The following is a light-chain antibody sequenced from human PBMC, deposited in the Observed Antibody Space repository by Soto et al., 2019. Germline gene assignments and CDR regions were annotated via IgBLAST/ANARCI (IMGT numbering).Light chain of an antibody. CDR2: GAS. CDR1: QGIRTD. J-gene: IGKJ1*01. V-gene: IGKV1-6*01. CDR3: LQDFSYPRT. Sequence: AVQLTQSPSSLSASVGDRVTITCRASQGIRTDLGWYQQSPGQAPKVLIVGASTLQSGVPSRCSGSGSGTDFTLTISSLQPEDSATYDCLQDFSYPRTFGQGTKVEIK.